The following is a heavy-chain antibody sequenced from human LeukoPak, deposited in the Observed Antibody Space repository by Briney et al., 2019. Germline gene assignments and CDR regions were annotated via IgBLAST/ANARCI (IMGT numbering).Heavy chain of an antibody. V-gene: IGHV5-51*01. J-gene: IGHJ3*02. Sequence: GESLKISCKGSDSGLTSYGMGGWGRMPGKGREGRGIIYPDDSDTRHSPSFQGQVTISADKSISTAYLQWSSLKASDTAMYYCARHRGVGAPYDAFDIWGQGTMVTVSS. CDR1: DSGLTSYG. CDR2: IYPDDSDT. CDR3: ARHRGVGAPYDAFDI. D-gene: IGHD1-26*01.